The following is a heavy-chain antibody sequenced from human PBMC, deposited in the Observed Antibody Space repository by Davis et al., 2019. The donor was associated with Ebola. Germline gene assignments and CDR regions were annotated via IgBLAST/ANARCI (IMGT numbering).Heavy chain of an antibody. CDR2: ISHSGGSR. J-gene: IGHJ5*02. Sequence: GESLKISCAASGFTFSSYAMSWVRQAPGKGLEWVSAISHSGGSRYYADSVKGRFTISRDNAKNSLYLQLNSLRAEDTAVYYCAKDSGWQMSPWGQGTLVAVSS. CDR3: AKDSGWQMSP. CDR1: GFTFSSYA. D-gene: IGHD6-25*01. V-gene: IGHV3-23*01.